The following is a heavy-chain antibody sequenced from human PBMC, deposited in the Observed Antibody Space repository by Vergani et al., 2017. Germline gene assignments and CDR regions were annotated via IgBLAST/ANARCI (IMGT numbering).Heavy chain of an antibody. CDR3: ARLYGRDSSGSKYFDY. CDR2: IHPADSDT. D-gene: IGHD3-22*01. V-gene: IGHV5-51*01. J-gene: IGHJ4*02. Sequence: EVQLVQSGAEVKKPGESLKISCQISGYSFTNYWIGWVRQMPGKALEWMGIIHPADSDTRYSPSFQGQVTISVDKSISTAYLKRSSLRASDSAMYYCARLYGRDSSGSKYFDYWGQGTLVTVSS. CDR1: GYSFTNYW.